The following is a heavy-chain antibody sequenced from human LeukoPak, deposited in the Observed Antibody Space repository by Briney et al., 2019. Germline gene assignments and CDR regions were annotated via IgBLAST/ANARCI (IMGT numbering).Heavy chain of an antibody. CDR2: IYHSGST. CDR1: GYSISSGYY. CDR3: ARSDFWSGYYDY. V-gene: IGHV4-38-2*01. D-gene: IGHD3-3*01. J-gene: IGHJ4*02. Sequence: SETLSLTCAVSGYSISSGYYWGWIRQPPGKGLEWIGSIYHSGSTYYNPFLKSRVTISVDTSKNQFSLKLSSVTAADTAVYYCARSDFWSGYYDYWGQGTLVTVSS.